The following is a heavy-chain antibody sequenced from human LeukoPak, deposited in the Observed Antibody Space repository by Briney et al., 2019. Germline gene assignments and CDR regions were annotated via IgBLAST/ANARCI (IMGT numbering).Heavy chain of an antibody. J-gene: IGHJ2*01. V-gene: IGHV1-69*04. Sequence: SVKVSCKASGGTLSSYAISWVRQAPGQGLEWMGRIIPILGIANYAQKFQGRVTITADKSTSTAYMELSSLRSEDTAVYYCARGSGYSYGFYWYFDLWGRGTLVTVSS. CDR1: GGTLSSYA. D-gene: IGHD5-18*01. CDR2: IIPILGIA. CDR3: ARGSGYSYGFYWYFDL.